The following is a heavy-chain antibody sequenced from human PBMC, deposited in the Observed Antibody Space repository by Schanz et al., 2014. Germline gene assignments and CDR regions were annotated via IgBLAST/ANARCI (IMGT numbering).Heavy chain of an antibody. CDR2: ISGGGGTT. CDR1: GFTFSSYA. V-gene: IGHV3-23*04. Sequence: VQLVESGGGVVQPGRSLRLSCAASGFTFSSYAMSWVRQAPGKGLEWVSAISGGGGTTYYADSVKGRFTISRDNFKGALYLQMSSLRAEDTAVYYCAKSLESCPGGRCSRGYFDYWGQGTLVTVSS. D-gene: IGHD2-8*02. CDR3: AKSLESCPGGRCSRGYFDY. J-gene: IGHJ4*02.